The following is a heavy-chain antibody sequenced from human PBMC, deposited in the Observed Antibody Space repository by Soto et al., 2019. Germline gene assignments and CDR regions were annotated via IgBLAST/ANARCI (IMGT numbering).Heavy chain of an antibody. V-gene: IGHV3-33*01. CDR1: GFTFSSYG. D-gene: IGHD1-26*01. J-gene: IGHJ6*02. Sequence: GGSLRLSCAASGFTFSSYGMHWVRQAPGKGLEWVAVIWYDGSNKYYADSVKGRFTISRDNSKNTLYLQMNSLRAEDTAVYYCARTGGTLVYYYYYGMDVWGQGTTVTVSS. CDR2: IWYDGSNK. CDR3: ARTGGTLVYYYYYGMDV.